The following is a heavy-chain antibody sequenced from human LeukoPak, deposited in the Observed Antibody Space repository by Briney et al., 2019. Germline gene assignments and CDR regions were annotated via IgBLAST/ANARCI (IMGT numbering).Heavy chain of an antibody. CDR2: IKQDGSEK. CDR1: GFTFSSYW. J-gene: IGHJ4*02. Sequence: PGGSLRLSCAASGFTFSSYWMSWVRQAPGKGLEWVANIKQDGSEKYYVDSVKGRFTISRDNAKNSLYLQMNSLRAEDTAVYYCARAYEQLWVFFDYWGQGTLVTVSS. CDR3: ARAYEQLWVFFDY. D-gene: IGHD5-18*01. V-gene: IGHV3-7*01.